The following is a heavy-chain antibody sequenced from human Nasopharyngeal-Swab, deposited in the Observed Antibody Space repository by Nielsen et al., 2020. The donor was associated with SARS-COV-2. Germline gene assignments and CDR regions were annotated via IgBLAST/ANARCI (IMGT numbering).Heavy chain of an antibody. CDR1: GFTFSSYA. Sequence: GGSLRLSCAASGFTFSSYAMSWVRQAPGKGLEWVSAISGSGGSTYYADSVKGRFTISRDNSKNTLYLQMNSLGAEDTAVYYCAKLGCSVGSCYRMLDYYYYYMDVWGKGTTVTVSS. CDR3: AKLGCSVGSCYRMLDYYYYYMDV. J-gene: IGHJ6*03. CDR2: ISGSGGST. D-gene: IGHD2-15*01. V-gene: IGHV3-23*01.